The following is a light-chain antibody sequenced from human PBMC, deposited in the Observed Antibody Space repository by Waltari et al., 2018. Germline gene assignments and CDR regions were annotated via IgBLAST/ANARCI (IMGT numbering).Light chain of an antibody. V-gene: IGKV1-33*01. CDR1: HDISKR. CDR3: QQYESLIS. J-gene: IGKJ5*01. CDR2: DTS. Sequence: DIQLTQSTSSLSASVGDRVTINCQASHDISKRLNWYGQKVGEAPTLLIYDTSKLDIGVPSRFSGSGSVTLFTLTISSLEPEDFATYFCQQYESLISFGQGTRLDLK.